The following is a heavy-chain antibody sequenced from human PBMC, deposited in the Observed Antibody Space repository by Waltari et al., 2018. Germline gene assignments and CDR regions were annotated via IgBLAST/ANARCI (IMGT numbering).Heavy chain of an antibody. V-gene: IGHV3-23*04. J-gene: IGHJ3*01. D-gene: IGHD3-22*01. CDR3: AQAGRERMTLIAAPGGFDL. Sequence: EVQLVESGGGSVQPGGSLRLSCAAAGFTFSNYAMNWVRQAPGKGLEWVSGISGSGRTPYYTDSVKGRFTIARDTSMNTLYLQMNTVRADDTAVYYCAQAGRERMTLIAAPGGFDLWGQGTKVTVSS. CDR1: GFTFSNYA. CDR2: ISGSGRTP.